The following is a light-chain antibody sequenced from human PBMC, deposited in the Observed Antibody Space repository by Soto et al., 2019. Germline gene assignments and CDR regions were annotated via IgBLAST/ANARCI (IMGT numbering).Light chain of an antibody. CDR1: QSINTW. V-gene: IGKV1-5*03. CDR3: QQYEQPYT. Sequence: DIQLTQSPSTLSASVGDRVTITCRASQSINTWLAWYQQKPGKAPKLLIYKASTLETGVPSRFSGTGSGTEFSLTITSLQPDDFATYYCQQYEQPYTFGQGTKLELK. CDR2: KAS. J-gene: IGKJ2*01.